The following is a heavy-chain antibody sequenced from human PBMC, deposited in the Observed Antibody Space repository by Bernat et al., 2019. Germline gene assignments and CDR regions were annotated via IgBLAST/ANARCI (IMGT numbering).Heavy chain of an antibody. CDR2: IYSGGNT. CDR3: ARERATVYDAFDI. J-gene: IGHJ3*02. D-gene: IGHD4-17*01. CDR1: GFSVSSSY. Sequence: EVQLVETGGGLIQPGGSLSLSCAASGFSVSSSYMSWVRQAPGKGLEWVSIIYSGGNTYYADSVGGRFTISRDNSKNTLYLQMNNLRADDTAVYYCARERATVYDAFDIWGQGTIVTVSS. V-gene: IGHV3-53*02.